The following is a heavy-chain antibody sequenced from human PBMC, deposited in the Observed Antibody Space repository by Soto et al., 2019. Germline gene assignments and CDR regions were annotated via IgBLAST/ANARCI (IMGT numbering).Heavy chain of an antibody. CDR1: GFTFSSYG. V-gene: IGHV3-33*01. CDR2: IWYDGSNK. CDR3: ARELRSSRWFDP. Sequence: GGSLRLSCAASGFTFSSYGMHWVRQAPGKGLEWVAVIWYDGSNKYYADSVKGRFTISRDNSKNTLYLQMNSLRAEDTAVYYCARELRSSRWFDPWGQGTLVTVSS. D-gene: IGHD3-3*01. J-gene: IGHJ5*02.